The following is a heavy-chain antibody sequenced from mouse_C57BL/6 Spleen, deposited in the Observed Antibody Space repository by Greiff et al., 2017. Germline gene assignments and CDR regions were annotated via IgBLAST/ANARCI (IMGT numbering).Heavy chain of an antibody. D-gene: IGHD1-1*01. V-gene: IGHV1-81*01. Sequence: QVQLQQSGAELARPGASVKLSCKASGYTFTSYGISWVKQRTGQGLEWIGEIYPRSGNTYYNEKFKGKATLTADKSSSTAYMELRSLTSEDSAVYFCAREGFITTVVDPWFAYWGQGTLVTVSA. CDR1: GYTFTSYG. CDR2: IYPRSGNT. CDR3: AREGFITTVVDPWFAY. J-gene: IGHJ3*01.